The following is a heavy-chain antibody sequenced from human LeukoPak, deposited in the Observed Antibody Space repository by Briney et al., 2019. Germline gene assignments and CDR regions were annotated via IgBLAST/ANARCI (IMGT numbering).Heavy chain of an antibody. CDR1: GYTFTSYG. Sequence: GASVKVSWKASGYTFTSYGISWVRQAPGQGLEWMGWISAYNGNTNYAQKLQGRVTMTTDTSTSTAYMELRSLRSDDTAVYYCARDLMYCSSTSCYGDWFDPWGQGTLVTVSS. V-gene: IGHV1-18*04. D-gene: IGHD2-2*01. CDR3: ARDLMYCSSTSCYGDWFDP. CDR2: ISAYNGNT. J-gene: IGHJ5*02.